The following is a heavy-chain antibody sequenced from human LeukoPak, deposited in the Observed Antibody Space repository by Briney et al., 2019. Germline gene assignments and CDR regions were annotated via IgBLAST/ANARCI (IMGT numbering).Heavy chain of an antibody. CDR3: ARDPDYYDSTGPRYFDL. D-gene: IGHD3-22*01. J-gene: IGHJ2*01. V-gene: IGHV4-34*01. Sequence: SETLSLTCAVYGGSFSDSYWSWIRQPPGKGLEWIGEINHGGSTKFNPSLKSRVTISLDTSRNQFSLKVNSVTAADTAVYYCARDPDYYDSTGPRYFDLWGRGTLVTVSS. CDR2: INHGGST. CDR1: GGSFSDSY.